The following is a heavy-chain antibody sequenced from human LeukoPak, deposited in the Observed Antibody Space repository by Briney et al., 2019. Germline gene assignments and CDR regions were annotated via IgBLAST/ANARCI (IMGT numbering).Heavy chain of an antibody. CDR1: GGSFSGYY. Sequence: SETLSLTCAVYGGSFSGYYWSWIRQPPGKGLEWIGEINHSGSTNYNPSLKSRVTISVDTSKNQFSLKLSSVTAADTAVYYCARGPYYYDSSGYSGTKYYFDYWGQGTLVTVSS. CDR3: ARGPYYYDSSGYSGTKYYFDY. CDR2: INHSGST. V-gene: IGHV4-34*01. J-gene: IGHJ4*02. D-gene: IGHD3-22*01.